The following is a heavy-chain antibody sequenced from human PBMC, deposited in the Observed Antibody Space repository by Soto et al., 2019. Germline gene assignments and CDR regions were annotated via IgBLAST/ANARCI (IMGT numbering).Heavy chain of an antibody. CDR3: ARARIVVAGTIVDY. V-gene: IGHV4-38-2*01. J-gene: IGHJ4*02. CDR2: IYHSGDT. Sequence: PSETLSLTCAVSGYSLTSGYYCGWIRQPPGKGLEWIGSIYHSGDTYYNPSLKSRVTISVDTSKNHFSLKLTSVTAADTAVYYCARARIVVAGTIVDYWGQGTLVTVS. D-gene: IGHD6-19*01. CDR1: GYSLTSGYY.